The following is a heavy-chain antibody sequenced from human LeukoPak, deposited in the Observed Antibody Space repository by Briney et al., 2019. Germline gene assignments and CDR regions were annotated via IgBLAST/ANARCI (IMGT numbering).Heavy chain of an antibody. CDR2: FDPEDGEA. CDR1: GYTLTELS. CDR3: ATILSGGYSYGYYYYYGMDV. J-gene: IGHJ6*02. V-gene: IGHV1-24*01. Sequence: GASVKVSCKVSGYTLTELSMHWVRQAPGKGLEWMGGFDPEDGEAIYAQKFQGRVTMTEDTSTDTAYMELSSLRSEGTAVYYCATILSGGYSYGYYYYYGMDVWGRGTTVTVSS. D-gene: IGHD5-18*01.